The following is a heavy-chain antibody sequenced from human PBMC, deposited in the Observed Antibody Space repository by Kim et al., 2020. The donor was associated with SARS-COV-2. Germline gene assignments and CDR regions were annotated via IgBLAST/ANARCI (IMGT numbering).Heavy chain of an antibody. J-gene: IGHJ4*02. CDR3: ARTAVTFGGGIAPSLY. CDR1: GYTFTSYG. V-gene: IGHV1-18*01. CDR2: ISAYNGNT. Sequence: ASVKVSCKASGYTFTSYGISWVRQAPGQGLEWMGWISAYNGNTNYAQKLQGRVTMTTDTSTSTAYMELRSLRSDDTAVYYCARTAVTFGGGIAPSLYWGQGTLVTVSS. D-gene: IGHD3-16*01.